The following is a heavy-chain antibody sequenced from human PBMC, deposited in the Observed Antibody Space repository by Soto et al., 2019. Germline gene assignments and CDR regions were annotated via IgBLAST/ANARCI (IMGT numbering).Heavy chain of an antibody. J-gene: IGHJ4*02. CDR2: IYHSGST. V-gene: IGHV4-4*02. Sequence: QVQLQESGPGLVEPSGTLSLTCAVSGGSVRSTNWWSWVRQPPGKRLEWIGEIYHSGSTYYNPSLKSRVTISVDKSKNLFSLRLSSVTAADTAVYFCARDRAVSARGSFDYWGQGTLVTVSS. CDR1: GGSVRSTNW. CDR3: ARDRAVSARGSFDY. D-gene: IGHD6-19*01.